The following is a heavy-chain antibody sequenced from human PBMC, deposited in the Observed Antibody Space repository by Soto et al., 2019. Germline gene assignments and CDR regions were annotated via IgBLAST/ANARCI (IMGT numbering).Heavy chain of an antibody. CDR2: IFYSGST. V-gene: IGHV4-39*07. Sequence: SETLSLTCTVSGGSISSSIYYGGWIRRPPGKGLEWIGSIFYSGSTYYNPSLKSRVTISVDKSNNQFLLNLNSLTAADAAMYYCATLPPRVVVSVLPIPTWGQGTQVTVSS. CDR1: GGSISSSIYY. CDR3: ATLPPRVVVSVLPIPT. J-gene: IGHJ4*02. D-gene: IGHD2-21*01.